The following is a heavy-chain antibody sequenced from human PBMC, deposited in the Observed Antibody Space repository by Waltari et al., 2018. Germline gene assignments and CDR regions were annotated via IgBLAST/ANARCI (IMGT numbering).Heavy chain of an antibody. Sequence: QVQLQESGPGLVKPSQTLSLTCTVSGGSISSGSYYWSWIRQPAGKGLEWIGRIYTSGSTNYHPSLKSRVTISVDTSKNQFSLKLSSVTAADTAVYYYARDMSSSWYRAFHDAFDIWGQGTMVTVSS. V-gene: IGHV4-61*02. D-gene: IGHD6-13*01. CDR2: IYTSGST. J-gene: IGHJ3*02. CDR3: ARDMSSSWYRAFHDAFDI. CDR1: GGSISSGSYY.